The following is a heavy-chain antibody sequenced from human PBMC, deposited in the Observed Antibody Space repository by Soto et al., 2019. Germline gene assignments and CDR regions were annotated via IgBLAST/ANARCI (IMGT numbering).Heavy chain of an antibody. D-gene: IGHD3-22*01. Sequence: ASVKVSCKASGYTFTSYGISWVRQAPGQGLEWMGWISAYNGNTNYAQKLQGRVTMTTDTSTSTAYMELRSLRLSSVTAADTAVYYCARGFYDSEGYSNPFDNWGQGTLVTVSS. CDR2: ISAYNGNT. CDR3: ARGFYDSEGYSNPFDN. V-gene: IGHV1-18*01. CDR1: GYTFTSYG. J-gene: IGHJ4*02.